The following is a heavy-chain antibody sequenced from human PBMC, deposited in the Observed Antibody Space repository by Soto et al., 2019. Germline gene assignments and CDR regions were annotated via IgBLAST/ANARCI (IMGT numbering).Heavy chain of an antibody. V-gene: IGHV6-1*01. D-gene: IGHD3-10*01. J-gene: IGHJ6*02. CDR1: GDSFSTNSAT. CDR3: ARNGATYGSGSYSPDYYYYGMDV. CDR2: TYYRSKWYN. Sequence: SQTLSFTCAISGDSFSTNSATWDWFRQSPSRGLEWLGRTYYRSKWYNDYAVSVKSRITINPDTSKNQFSLQLNSVTPEDTAVYYCARNGATYGSGSYSPDYYYYGMDVWGQGTTVTVSS.